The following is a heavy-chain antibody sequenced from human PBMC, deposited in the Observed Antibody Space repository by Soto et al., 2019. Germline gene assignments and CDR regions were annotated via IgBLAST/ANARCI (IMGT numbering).Heavy chain of an antibody. V-gene: IGHV4-31*03. J-gene: IGHJ6*02. D-gene: IGHD3-10*01. CDR2: IYYNGST. Sequence: SETLSLTCTVSGASISIGGYFWSWIRQHPGKGLEWIGHIYYNGSTYYNPSLKSRLTISVDTSKNEFSLRLTSVSAADTAVYFCATDEYFGSEIDFYYYAMDVWGQGTTVTVSS. CDR1: GASISIGGYF. CDR3: ATDEYFGSEIDFYYYAMDV.